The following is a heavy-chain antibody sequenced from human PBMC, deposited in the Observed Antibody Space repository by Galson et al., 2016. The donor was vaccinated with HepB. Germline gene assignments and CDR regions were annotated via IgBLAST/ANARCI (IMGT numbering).Heavy chain of an antibody. J-gene: IGHJ5*02. CDR2: IKGDGSDT. Sequence: SLRLSCAASGFSFSNYWMHWLRQGPGKGLVWVSRIKGDGSDTRYADSVRGRFTISRDNARNSLYLQMNSLRPEDTALYYCARDVGGTYSSWFDAWGQGTLVTVSS. D-gene: IGHD3-10*01. V-gene: IGHV3-74*01. CDR1: GFSFSNYW. CDR3: ARDVGGTYSSWFDA.